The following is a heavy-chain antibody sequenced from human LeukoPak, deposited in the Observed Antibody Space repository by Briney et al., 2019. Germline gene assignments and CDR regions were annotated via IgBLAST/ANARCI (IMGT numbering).Heavy chain of an antibody. CDR3: ARAVCPTIKFCDSSYFMDV. J-gene: IGHJ6*03. CDR2: INWNGASI. Sequence: GGSLRLSCAASGFSFYDLGMIWVRQVPGKGLEWVAGINWNGASIGYADSVRGRFTISRDNAKNSLYLQMNSLRAEDTALYYCARAVCPTIKFCDSSYFMDVWGKGTTVNVS. D-gene: IGHD6-6*01. CDR1: GFSFYDLG. V-gene: IGHV3-20*04.